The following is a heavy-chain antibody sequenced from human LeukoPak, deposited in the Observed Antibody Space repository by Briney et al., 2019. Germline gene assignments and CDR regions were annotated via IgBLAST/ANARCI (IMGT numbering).Heavy chain of an antibody. Sequence: PSQTLSLTCAVSGGSISSGGYSWSWIRQPPGEGLEWIGYMYYSGSTYYNPSLKSRITISVDTSKNQFSLKLSSVTAADTAVYYCARTYGDYPTYYFDYWGQGTLVTVSS. D-gene: IGHD4-17*01. CDR3: ARTYGDYPTYYFDY. J-gene: IGHJ4*02. V-gene: IGHV4-31*11. CDR1: GGSISSGGYS. CDR2: MYYSGST.